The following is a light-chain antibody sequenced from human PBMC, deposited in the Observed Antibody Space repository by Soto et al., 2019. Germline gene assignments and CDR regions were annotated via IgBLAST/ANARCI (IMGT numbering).Light chain of an antibody. CDR1: QSVSTY. CDR2: DAS. Sequence: EIVLTQSPATLSLSPGERASLSCRASQSVSTYLAWYQQKPGQAPRLLIYDASNRAAGTPARFSGSGSGTDFTLTISSLEPEDFAVYYCQLYSSWPPISFGQGTKLEIK. CDR3: QLYSSWPPIS. V-gene: IGKV3-11*01. J-gene: IGKJ2*01.